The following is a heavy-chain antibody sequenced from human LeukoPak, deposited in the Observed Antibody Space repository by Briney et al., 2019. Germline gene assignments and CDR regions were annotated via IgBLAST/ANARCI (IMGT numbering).Heavy chain of an antibody. CDR2: INAGNGNT. V-gene: IGHV1-3*01. CDR1: GYTFTSYA. J-gene: IGHJ5*02. CDR3: ARARPGIAVAIRGYNWFDP. D-gene: IGHD6-19*01. Sequence: ASVKVSCKASGYTFTSYAMHWVRQAPGQRLEWMGWINAGNGNTKYSQKFQGRVTITRDTSASTAYMELSGLRSEDTAVYYCARARPGIAVAIRGYNWFDPWGQGTLVTVSS.